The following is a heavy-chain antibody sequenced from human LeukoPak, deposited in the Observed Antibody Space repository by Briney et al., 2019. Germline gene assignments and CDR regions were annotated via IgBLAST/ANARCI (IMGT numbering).Heavy chain of an antibody. D-gene: IGHD3-16*02. J-gene: IGHJ4*02. CDR2: IYYSGST. Sequence: SETLSLTCTVSGGSISSYYWSWIRQPPGKGLEWIGDIYYSGSTKYNPSLKSRVTISVDTSKNQFSLKLSSVTAADTAVYYCARARYDYVWGSYRYTDVYYFDYWGQGTLVTVSS. CDR3: ARARYDYVWGSYRYTDVYYFDY. V-gene: IGHV4-59*01. CDR1: GGSISSYY.